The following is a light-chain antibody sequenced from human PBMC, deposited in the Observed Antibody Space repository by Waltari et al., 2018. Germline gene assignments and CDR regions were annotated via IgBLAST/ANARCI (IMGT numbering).Light chain of an antibody. CDR1: QSVGTD. V-gene: IGKV3-15*01. Sequence: EIVMTQSPVTLSGSPGERVTLFCRASQSVGTDLAWYQQKPGQAPRLLISDVSTRATAIPDRVIGGWSATEFTLTISSLQSEDFAVYYCQQYKKWPPLTFGGGTKVDIK. J-gene: IGKJ4*01. CDR3: QQYKKWPPLT. CDR2: DVS.